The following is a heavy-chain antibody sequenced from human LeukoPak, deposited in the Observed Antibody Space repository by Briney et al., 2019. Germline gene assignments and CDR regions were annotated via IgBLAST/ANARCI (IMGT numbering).Heavy chain of an antibody. CDR2: INHSGST. CDR3: ARGEGIAVYYFDC. D-gene: IGHD6-19*01. Sequence: PSETLSLTYTVSGGSISSYYWSWIRQPPGKGLEWIGEINHSGSTNYNPSLKSRVTISVDTSKNQFSLKLSSVTAADTAVYYCARGEGIAVYYFDCWGQGTLVTVSS. V-gene: IGHV4-34*01. J-gene: IGHJ4*02. CDR1: GGSISSYY.